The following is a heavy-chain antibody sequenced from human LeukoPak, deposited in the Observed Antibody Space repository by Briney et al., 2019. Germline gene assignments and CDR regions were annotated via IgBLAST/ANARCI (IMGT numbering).Heavy chain of an antibody. CDR2: ISGGGGST. V-gene: IGHV3-23*01. CDR1: EFTFSNYA. D-gene: IGHD6-13*01. CDR3: AKGGAAADYYFDY. Sequence: GGSLRLSSAASEFTFSNYAMAWVRQAPGKGLQWVSAISGGGGSTSYADSVKGRFTISRDNSKNTLYLQMNSLRPEDTAVYYCAKGGAAADYYFDYWGQGTLVIVSS. J-gene: IGHJ4*02.